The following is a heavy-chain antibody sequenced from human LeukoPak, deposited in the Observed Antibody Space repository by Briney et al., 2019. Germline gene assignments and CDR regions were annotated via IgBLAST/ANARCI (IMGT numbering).Heavy chain of an antibody. Sequence: MPSETLSLTCTVSGGSISSSSYYWGWIRQPPGKGLEWIGSIYYSGSTYYNPSLKSRVTISVDTSKNQFSLKLSSVTAADTAVYYCARGGQQWLVRDDYWGQGTLVTVSS. D-gene: IGHD6-19*01. CDR1: GGSISSSSYY. J-gene: IGHJ4*02. CDR2: IYYSGST. CDR3: ARGGQQWLVRDDY. V-gene: IGHV4-39*07.